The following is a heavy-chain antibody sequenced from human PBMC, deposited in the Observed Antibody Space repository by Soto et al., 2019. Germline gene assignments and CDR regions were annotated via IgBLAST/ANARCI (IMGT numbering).Heavy chain of an antibody. V-gene: IGHV4-59*01. J-gene: IGHJ4*02. CDR2: IYYSGST. CDR3: ARDYGDYFDF. CDR1: GGSISSYY. D-gene: IGHD4-17*01. Sequence: SETLSLTCDVYGGSISSYYWSWIRQPPGKGLEWIGYIYYSGSTNYNPSLKSRVTISVDTSKNQFSLKLSSVTAADTAVYYCARDYGDYFDFWGQGTLVTVSS.